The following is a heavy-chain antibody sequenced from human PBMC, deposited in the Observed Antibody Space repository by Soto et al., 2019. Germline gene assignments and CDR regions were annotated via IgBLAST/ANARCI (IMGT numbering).Heavy chain of an antibody. Sequence: PGGCLRLSSAASGFTFSNYVMSWVRQAPGKGLEWVSGLSDGGGSTFYADSVKGRFTISRDNAKNTLYLQMSSLRAEDTAVYYCAKEGTTSPYNGFDPWGQGTLVTGSS. J-gene: IGHJ5*02. D-gene: IGHD2-2*01. CDR1: GFTFSNYV. CDR2: LSDGGGST. V-gene: IGHV3-23*01. CDR3: AKEGTTSPYNGFDP.